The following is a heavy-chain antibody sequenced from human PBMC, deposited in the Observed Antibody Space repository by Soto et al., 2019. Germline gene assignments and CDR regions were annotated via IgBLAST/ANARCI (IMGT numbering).Heavy chain of an antibody. D-gene: IGHD2-15*01. Sequence: SVKVSCKASGGTFSSYAISWVRQAPGQGLEWMGGIIPIFGTANYAQKFQGRVTITADKSTSTAYMELSSLRSEDTAVYYCARGHCSGGSCYSEQLDYWRQGTPVTVSS. CDR3: ARGHCSGGSCYSEQLDY. CDR1: GGTFSSYA. J-gene: IGHJ4*02. CDR2: IIPIFGTA. V-gene: IGHV1-69*06.